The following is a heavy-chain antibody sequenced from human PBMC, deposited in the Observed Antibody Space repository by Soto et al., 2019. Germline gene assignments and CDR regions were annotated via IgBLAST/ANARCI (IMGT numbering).Heavy chain of an antibody. CDR1: GYTFTGYY. Sequence: ASVKVSCKASGYTFTGYYMHWVRQAPGQGLEWMGWINPNSGGTNYAQKFQGWVTMTRDTSISTAYMELSRLRSDDTAVYYCARGEDVTIFGVVIPYFDYWGQGTLVTVSS. D-gene: IGHD3-3*01. CDR3: ARGEDVTIFGVVIPYFDY. CDR2: INPNSGGT. J-gene: IGHJ4*02. V-gene: IGHV1-2*04.